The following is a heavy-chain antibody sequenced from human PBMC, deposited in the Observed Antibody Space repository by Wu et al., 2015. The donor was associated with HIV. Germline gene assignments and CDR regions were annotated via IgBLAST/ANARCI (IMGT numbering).Heavy chain of an antibody. CDR2: IIPIFGAT. CDR3: ARALAVPTGLSYHFYYMDV. D-gene: IGHD2-2*01. J-gene: IGHJ6*03. Sequence: QVQLVQSGTEVKKPGSSVKVSCKASGGTFSSFGITWLRQAPGQGLEWMGGIIPIFGATSYAQKFQDRVKLTAHEPTSTAHMELSSLRSEDTAVYYCARALAVPTGLSYHFYYMDVWGKGTTVIVSS. V-gene: IGHV1-69*12. CDR1: GGTFSSFG.